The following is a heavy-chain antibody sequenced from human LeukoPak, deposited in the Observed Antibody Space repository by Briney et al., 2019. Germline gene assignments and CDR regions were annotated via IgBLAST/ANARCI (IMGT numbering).Heavy chain of an antibody. CDR1: GFTFSNYG. J-gene: IGHJ4*02. D-gene: IGHD3-22*01. CDR3: AKGLYDSNGYGDWGFDY. Sequence: PGKSLRLSCAASGFTFSNYGIHWVRQAPGKGLEWVAVISYDGNKKYYAESVKGRFTISRDNSKNTLYLQMNSLRAEDTAVYYCAKGLYDSNGYGDWGFDYWGQGTLVTVSS. V-gene: IGHV3-30*18. CDR2: ISYDGNKK.